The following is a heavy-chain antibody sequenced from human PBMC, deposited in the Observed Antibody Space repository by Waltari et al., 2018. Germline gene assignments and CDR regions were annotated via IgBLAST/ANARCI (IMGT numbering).Heavy chain of an antibody. D-gene: IGHD6-6*01. J-gene: IGHJ4*02. CDR2: INHSGST. CDR1: GGSFSGYY. V-gene: IGHV4-34*01. CDR3: VRGRRSSSAETNDY. Sequence: QVQLQQWGAGLLKPSETLSLTCAVYGGSFSGYYWSWIRQPPGKGLEWIGEINHSGSTNYNPSLKSRVTISVDTSKNQFSLKLSSVTAADTAVYYCVRGRRSSSAETNDYWGQGTLVTVSS.